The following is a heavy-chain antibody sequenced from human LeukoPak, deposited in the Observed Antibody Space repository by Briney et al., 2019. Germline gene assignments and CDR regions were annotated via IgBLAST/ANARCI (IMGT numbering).Heavy chain of an antibody. CDR1: GGSISRTNW. CDR3: SRESGAFSPFGY. Sequence: SGTLSLTCDVSGGSISRTNWWSWVRQSPGQGLEWIGEISLSGRTNYNPSLQSRVTMSLDESKNQLSLDLAPVTAADTAVYYCSRESGAFSPFGYRGQGTLVTVHS. J-gene: IGHJ4*02. CDR2: ISLSGRT. D-gene: IGHD1-26*01. V-gene: IGHV4-4*02.